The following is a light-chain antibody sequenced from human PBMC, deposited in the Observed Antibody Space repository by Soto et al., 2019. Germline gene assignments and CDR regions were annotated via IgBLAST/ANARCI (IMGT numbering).Light chain of an antibody. CDR3: QQHKDWHT. CDR2: DAS. V-gene: IGKV3-15*01. J-gene: IGKJ5*01. CDR1: ERVSSK. Sequence: ERVMPQSPADLPVSPGERATLSCRGSERVSSKLVWDQKKPGQAPRLLIHDASTRATGIPARVSVSGSGTECILTISSGESEDFALYIGQQHKDWHTFGQGTRLEIK.